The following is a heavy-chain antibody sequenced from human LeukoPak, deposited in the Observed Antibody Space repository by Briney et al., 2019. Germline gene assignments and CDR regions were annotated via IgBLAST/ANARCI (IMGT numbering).Heavy chain of an antibody. CDR2: FDPEDGET. CDR3: ARRKIFGDAFDI. D-gene: IGHD3-3*01. V-gene: IGHV1-24*01. J-gene: IGHJ3*02. Sequence: GASVKVSCKVSGYTLTELSMHWVRQAPGKGLEWMRGFDPEDGETIYAQKFQGRVTMTEDTSTDTAYMELSSLRSEDTAVYYCARRKIFGDAFDIWGQGTMVTVSS. CDR1: GYTLTELS.